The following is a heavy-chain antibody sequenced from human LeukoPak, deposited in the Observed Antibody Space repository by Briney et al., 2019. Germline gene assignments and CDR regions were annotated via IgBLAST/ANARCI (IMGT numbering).Heavy chain of an antibody. V-gene: IGHV3-30-3*01. J-gene: IGHJ6*02. Sequence: GGSLRLSCAASGFTFSSYAMHWVRQAPGKGLEWVAVISYDGSNKYYADSVKGRFTISRDNSKNTLYMQMNSLRAEDTAVHYCAKGSPYPYYYYGMDVWGQGTTVTVSS. CDR2: ISYDGSNK. CDR3: AKGSPYPYYYYGMDV. CDR1: GFTFSSYA.